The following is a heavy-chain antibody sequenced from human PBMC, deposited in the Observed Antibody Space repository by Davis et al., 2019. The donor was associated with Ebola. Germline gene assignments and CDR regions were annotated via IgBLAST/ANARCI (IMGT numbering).Heavy chain of an antibody. Sequence: SETLSLTCAVYGGSFSGYYWSWIRQPPGKGLEWIGYIYYSGSTNYNPSLKSRVTISVDTSKNQFSLKLSSVTAADTAVYYCARSPPTFRVQIDYWGQGTLVTVSS. V-gene: IGHV4-59*08. D-gene: IGHD3-16*01. CDR2: IYYSGST. J-gene: IGHJ4*02. CDR3: ARSPPTFRVQIDY. CDR1: GGSFSGYY.